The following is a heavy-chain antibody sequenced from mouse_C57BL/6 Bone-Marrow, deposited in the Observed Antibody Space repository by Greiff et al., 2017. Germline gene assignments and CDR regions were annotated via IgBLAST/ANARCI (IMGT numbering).Heavy chain of an antibody. CDR2: IDPANGKT. J-gene: IGHJ3*01. D-gene: IGHD1-1*01. CDR3: ARYIFDFGSSYDWFAY. Sequence: VQLQQSVAELVRPGASVKLSCTASGFNIKNTYMHWVKQRPEQGLEWIGRIDPANGKTKNAPQFQGKATITADTSSNTAYLQLISLTSEDTAIYYCARYIFDFGSSYDWFAYWGQGTLVTVSA. V-gene: IGHV14-3*01. CDR1: GFNIKNTY.